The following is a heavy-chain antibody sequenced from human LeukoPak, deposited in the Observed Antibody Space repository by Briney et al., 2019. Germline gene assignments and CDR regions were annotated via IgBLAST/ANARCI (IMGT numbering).Heavy chain of an antibody. J-gene: IGHJ4*02. Sequence: PGGSLRLSCAASGFTFSSYWMSWVRQAPGKGLEWVAHIKQDGGEKYYVDFVKGRFTISRDNAKNSLYLQMNSLRAEDTALYYCAREVVDTAIFASWGQGTLVTVSS. CDR3: AREVVDTAIFAS. V-gene: IGHV3-7*01. CDR1: GFTFSSYW. CDR2: IKQDGGEK. D-gene: IGHD5-18*01.